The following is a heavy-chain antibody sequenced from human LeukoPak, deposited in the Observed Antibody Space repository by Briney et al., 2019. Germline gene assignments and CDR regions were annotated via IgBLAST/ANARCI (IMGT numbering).Heavy chain of an antibody. D-gene: IGHD6-19*01. CDR1: GYTFTGYY. CDR3: ARGYSSAWSHTDY. CDR2: INPNSGDT. V-gene: IGHV1-2*02. J-gene: IGHJ4*02. Sequence: ASVKVSCKASGYTFTGYYVHWVRQAPGQGLEWMGWINPNSGDTNYAQNLQGRVTMTRDTSISTAYMELSRLRSDDTAMYYCARGYSSAWSHTDYWGQGTLVTVSS.